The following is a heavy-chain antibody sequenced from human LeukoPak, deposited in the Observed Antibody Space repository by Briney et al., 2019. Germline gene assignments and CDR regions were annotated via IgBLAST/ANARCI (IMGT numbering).Heavy chain of an antibody. J-gene: IGHJ4*02. Sequence: GASVKVSCKASGYTFTIYGISWVRQAPGQGLEWMGWISAYNGNTNYAQKLQGRVTMTTDTSPSTAYMKLRSLRSDHTAVYYCARCRVVPAADEGVLDYWGQGTLVTVSS. CDR3: ARCRVVPAADEGVLDY. CDR1: GYTFTIYG. CDR2: ISAYNGNT. V-gene: IGHV1-18*04. D-gene: IGHD2-2*01.